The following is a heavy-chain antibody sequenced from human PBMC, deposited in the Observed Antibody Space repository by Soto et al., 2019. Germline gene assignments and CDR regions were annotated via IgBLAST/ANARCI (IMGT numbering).Heavy chain of an antibody. Sequence: QVQLVESGGGVVQPGRSLRLSCAASGFTFSSYGMHWVRQAPGKGLEWVAVISYDGSNKYYADSVKGRFTISRDNSKNTRDLQMNSLRAEDKAVYYCATDLGVAVAGPDAFDIWGQGTMVTVSS. D-gene: IGHD6-19*01. CDR2: ISYDGSNK. CDR1: GFTFSSYG. CDR3: ATDLGVAVAGPDAFDI. J-gene: IGHJ3*02. V-gene: IGHV3-30*03.